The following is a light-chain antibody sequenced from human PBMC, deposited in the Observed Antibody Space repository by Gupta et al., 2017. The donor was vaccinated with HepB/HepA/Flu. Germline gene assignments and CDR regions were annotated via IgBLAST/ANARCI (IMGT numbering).Light chain of an antibody. CDR2: EVS. V-gene: IGLV2-23*02. Sequence: QSALTQPASASGSPGQSITISCTGTSSDVGSYNLVSWYQQHPGKAPKLMIYEVSKRPSGVSNRFSGSKSGNTASLTISGLQAEDEADYYYCSYAGSSTVVFGGGTKLTVL. J-gene: IGLJ2*01. CDR3: CSYAGSSTVV. CDR1: SSDVGSYNL.